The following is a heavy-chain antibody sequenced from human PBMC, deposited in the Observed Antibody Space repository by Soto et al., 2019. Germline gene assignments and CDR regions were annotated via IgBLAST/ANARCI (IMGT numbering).Heavy chain of an antibody. V-gene: IGHV1-3*01. Sequence: ASVKVSCKASGYTFTSYAMHWVRQAPGQRLEWMGWINAGNGNTKYSQKFQGRVTITRDTSASTAYMELSSLRSEDTAVYYCARELGYSGYVLFDYWGQGTLVTVS. CDR3: ARELGYSGYVLFDY. CDR2: INAGNGNT. D-gene: IGHD5-12*01. CDR1: GYTFTSYA. J-gene: IGHJ4*02.